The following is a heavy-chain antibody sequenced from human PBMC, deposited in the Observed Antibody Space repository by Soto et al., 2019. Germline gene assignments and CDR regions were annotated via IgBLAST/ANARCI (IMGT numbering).Heavy chain of an antibody. Sequence: GGSLRLSCGASGFTFSSYAMSWVRQAPGKGLEWVSAISGSGGSTYYADSVKGRFTISRDNSKNTLYLQMNSLRAEDTAVYYCAKVRSERAQGPGLFDYWGQGTLVTGSS. CDR1: GFTFSSYA. D-gene: IGHD1-1*01. V-gene: IGHV3-23*01. CDR3: AKVRSERAQGPGLFDY. CDR2: ISGSGGST. J-gene: IGHJ4*02.